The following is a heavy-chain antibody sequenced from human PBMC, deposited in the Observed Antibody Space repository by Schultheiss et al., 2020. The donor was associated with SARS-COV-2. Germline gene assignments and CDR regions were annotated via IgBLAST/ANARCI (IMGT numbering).Heavy chain of an antibody. CDR1: GFTFDDYA. CDR2: ISWNSGSI. Sequence: GGSLRLSCAASGFTFDDYAMHWVRQAPGKGLEWVSGISWNSGSIGYADSVKGRFTISRDNAKNSLYLQMNSLRAEDTAVYYCARDRFRIAARPRYNWFDPWGQGTLVTVSS. D-gene: IGHD6-6*01. CDR3: ARDRFRIAARPRYNWFDP. J-gene: IGHJ5*02. V-gene: IGHV3-9*01.